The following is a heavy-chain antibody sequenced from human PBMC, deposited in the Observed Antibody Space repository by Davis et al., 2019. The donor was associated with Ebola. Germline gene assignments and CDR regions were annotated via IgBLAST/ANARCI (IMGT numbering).Heavy chain of an antibody. V-gene: IGHV1-69*13. J-gene: IGHJ4*02. D-gene: IGHD3-10*01. CDR1: GGTFSSYS. Sequence: SVPVSCKASGGTFSSYSFDWVRQAPGQGLEWLGGIVPIFGITNHAQKFRDTVTITADASSNTIYLELPSLTSGDTALYFCAGAGRVSAAGWFFYFDSWGQGSWVTVSS. CDR2: IVPIFGIT. CDR3: AGAGRVSAAGWFFYFDS.